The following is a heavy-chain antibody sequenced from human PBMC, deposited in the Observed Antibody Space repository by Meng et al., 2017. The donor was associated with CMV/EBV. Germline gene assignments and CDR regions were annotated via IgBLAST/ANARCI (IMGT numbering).Heavy chain of an antibody. CDR2: ISSSGSTI. CDR1: GFTFSDYY. J-gene: IGHJ4*02. V-gene: IGHV3-11*04. CDR3: ARLRSYYGSGSYYKGIYFDY. D-gene: IGHD3-10*01. Sequence: LKISCAASGFTFSDYYMSWIRQAPGKGLEWVSYISSSGSTIYYADSVKGRFTISRDNAKNSLYLQMNSLRAEDTAVYYCARLRSYYGSGSYYKGIYFDYWGQGTLVTVSS.